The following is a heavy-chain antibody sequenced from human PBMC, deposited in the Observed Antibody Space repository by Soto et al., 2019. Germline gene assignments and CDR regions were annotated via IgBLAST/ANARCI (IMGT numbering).Heavy chain of an antibody. D-gene: IGHD6-13*01. J-gene: IGHJ6*02. CDR3: ARERSAAGTSGGINYYYYYGMDV. CDR1: GYTFTGYY. V-gene: IGHV1-2*04. Sequence: QVQLVQSGAEVKKPGASVKVSCKASGYTFTGYYMHWVRPAPGQGHEWMGWIKPNSGGTNYAQKFQGWVTMTRDTSISTAYKKQRSRRTDDTAVYYCARERSAAGTSGGINYYYYYGMDVWGQGTTVTVSS. CDR2: IKPNSGGT.